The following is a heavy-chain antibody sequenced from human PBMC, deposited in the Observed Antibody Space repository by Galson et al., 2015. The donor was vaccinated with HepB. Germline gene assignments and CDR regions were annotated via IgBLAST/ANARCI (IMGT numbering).Heavy chain of an antibody. CDR2: IWYDGSNK. D-gene: IGHD1-7*01. J-gene: IGHJ4*02. Sequence: SLRLSCAASGFTFSSYGMHWVRQAPGKGLEWVAVIWYDGSNKYYADSVKGRFTISSDNSKNTLYLQMNSLRAEDTAVYYCAREGLTLGITGTTGYFDYWGQGTLVTVSP. CDR3: AREGLTLGITGTTGYFDY. V-gene: IGHV3-33*01. CDR1: GFTFSSYG.